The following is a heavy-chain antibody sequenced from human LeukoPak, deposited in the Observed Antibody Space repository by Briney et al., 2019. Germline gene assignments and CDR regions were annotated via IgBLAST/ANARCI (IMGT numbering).Heavy chain of an antibody. D-gene: IGHD6-19*01. J-gene: IGHJ4*02. Sequence: PGGSLRLSCAASGFTFSSYEMNWVRQAPGKGLEWVSYISSSGSTIYYADSVKGRFTISRDNAKNSLYLQMNSLRAEDTAVYYCARDSVEVQWLDLFDYWGQGTLVTVSS. V-gene: IGHV3-48*03. CDR3: ARDSVEVQWLDLFDY. CDR2: ISSSGSTI. CDR1: GFTFSSYE.